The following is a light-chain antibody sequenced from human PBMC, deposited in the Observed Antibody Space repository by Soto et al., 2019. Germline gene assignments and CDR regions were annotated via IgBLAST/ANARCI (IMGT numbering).Light chain of an antibody. V-gene: IGLV2-14*01. CDR2: DVS. CDR1: SSVVGGYNY. CDR3: RSYTSSSTYV. J-gene: IGLJ1*01. Sequence: QLALTQPASVSGAPGPSIPISCPGTSSVVGGYNYVSWYQQHPGKAPKLMIYDVSNRPSGVSNRFSGSKSGNTASLTISGLQAEDEADYYCRSYTSSSTYVFGTGTKVTVL.